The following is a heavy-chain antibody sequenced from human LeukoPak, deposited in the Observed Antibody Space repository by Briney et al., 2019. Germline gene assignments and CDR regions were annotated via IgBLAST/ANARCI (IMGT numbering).Heavy chain of an antibody. Sequence: ASVKVSCKASGYSFTAYYMHWVRQAPGQGLEWMGWINPNSGGTNYVQKFQGRVTMTRDTSISAAYMELSRLRSDDTAVYYCARALGYCTNGVCPPYYYYGMDVWGQGTTVTVSS. CDR2: INPNSGGT. J-gene: IGHJ6*02. CDR1: GYSFTAYY. CDR3: ARALGYCTNGVCPPYYYYGMDV. V-gene: IGHV1-2*02. D-gene: IGHD2-8*01.